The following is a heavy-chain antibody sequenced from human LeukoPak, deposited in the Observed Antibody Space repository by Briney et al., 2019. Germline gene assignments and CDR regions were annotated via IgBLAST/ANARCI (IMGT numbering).Heavy chain of an antibody. CDR3: ARVLGNYYDSSGYYCFDY. D-gene: IGHD3-22*01. CDR2: INPNSGGT. J-gene: IGHJ4*02. CDR1: GYIFTAHY. Sequence: ASVKVSCKASGYIFTAHYMHWVRQAPGQGLEWMGWINPNSGGTNYAQKFQGRVTMTRDTSISTAYMELSRLRSDDTAVYYCARVLGNYYDSSGYYCFDYWGQGTLVTASS. V-gene: IGHV1-2*02.